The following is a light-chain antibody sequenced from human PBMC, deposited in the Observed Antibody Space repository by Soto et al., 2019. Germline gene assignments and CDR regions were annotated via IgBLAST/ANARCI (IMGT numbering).Light chain of an antibody. Sequence: EIVMTQSPGTLSVSPGDRATLTCRASQSVSSSYLTWYQQKPGQAPMLLIYGASSRATGIPDRLSGSGSGTDFTLTISRLKPEDFAVYYCQHYDSSPKTFGQGTKLDIK. CDR1: QSVSSSY. V-gene: IGKV3-20*01. CDR2: GAS. CDR3: QHYDSSPKT. J-gene: IGKJ2*01.